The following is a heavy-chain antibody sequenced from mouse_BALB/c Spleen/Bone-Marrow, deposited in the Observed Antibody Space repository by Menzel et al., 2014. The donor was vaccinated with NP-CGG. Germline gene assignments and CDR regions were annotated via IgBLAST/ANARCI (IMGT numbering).Heavy chain of an antibody. CDR1: GFDFNGFW. Sequence: EVKLMESGGGLVQPGGSLKLSCAASGFDFNGFWMSWVRQAPGKGLEWIGEINPDSSTINYTPSLKDKFIISRDNAKNTLYLQMSKVRSEDTALYYCARLNYYGNLFVWGAGTTVTVSS. D-gene: IGHD1-1*01. CDR2: INPDSSTI. CDR3: ARLNYYGNLFV. V-gene: IGHV4-1*02. J-gene: IGHJ1*01.